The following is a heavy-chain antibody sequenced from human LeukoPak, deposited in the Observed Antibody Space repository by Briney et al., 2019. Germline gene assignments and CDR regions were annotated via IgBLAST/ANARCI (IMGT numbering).Heavy chain of an antibody. D-gene: IGHD3-22*01. Sequence: SVKVSCKASGGTFSSYAISWVRQAPGRGLEWMGGIIPIFGTANYAQKFQGRVTITADESTSTAYMELSSLRSEDTAVYYCARSPTYYYDSSGYSTVHYFDYWGQGTLVTVSS. CDR1: GGTFSSYA. J-gene: IGHJ4*02. CDR2: IIPIFGTA. CDR3: ARSPTYYYDSSGYSTVHYFDY. V-gene: IGHV1-69*13.